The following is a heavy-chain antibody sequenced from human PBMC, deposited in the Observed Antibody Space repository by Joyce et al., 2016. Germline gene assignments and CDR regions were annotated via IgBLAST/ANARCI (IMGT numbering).Heavy chain of an antibody. V-gene: IGHV3-15*07. CDR1: GFSFNNAW. CDR3: TTAGTT. CDR2: VKTKTDGETT. J-gene: IGHJ5*02. Sequence: EALLVESGGGLVEPGGSLGLSCAASGFSFNNAWMIWVRQAPGKGLEWVGRVKTKTDGETTDYAAPVKGRFTISRDDSKNTLYLQMNSLKIEDTAVYYCTTAGTTWGQGTLVTVSS.